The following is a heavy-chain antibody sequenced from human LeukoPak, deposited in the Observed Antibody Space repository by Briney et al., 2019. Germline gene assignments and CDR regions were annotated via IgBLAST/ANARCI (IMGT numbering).Heavy chain of an antibody. J-gene: IGHJ4*02. CDR1: GGSFSGHY. V-gene: IGHV4-34*01. CDR3: ARGPRITMIVVVKKLFDY. Sequence: SETLSLTCAVYGGSFSGHYWSWIRQPPGKGLEWIGEINHSGSTNYNPSLKSRVTISVDTSKNQFSLKLSSVTAADTAVYYCARGPRITMIVVVKKLFDYWGQGTLVTVSS. D-gene: IGHD3-22*01. CDR2: INHSGST.